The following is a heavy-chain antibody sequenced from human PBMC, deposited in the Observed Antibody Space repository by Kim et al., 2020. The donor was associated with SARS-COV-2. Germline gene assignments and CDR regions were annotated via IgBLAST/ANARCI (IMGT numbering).Heavy chain of an antibody. J-gene: IGHJ5*02. CDR2: IIPIFGTA. Sequence: SVKVSCKASGGTFSSYAISWVRQAPGQGLEWMGGIIPIFGTANYAQKFQGRVTITADESTSTAYMELSSLRSEDTAVYYCARGPAVRVVPAAIGWFDPWGQGTLVTVSS. CDR1: GGTFSSYA. CDR3: ARGPAVRVVPAAIGWFDP. V-gene: IGHV1-69*13. D-gene: IGHD2-2*01.